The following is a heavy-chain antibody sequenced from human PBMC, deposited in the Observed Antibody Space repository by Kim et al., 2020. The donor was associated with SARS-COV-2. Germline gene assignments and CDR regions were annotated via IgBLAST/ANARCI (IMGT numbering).Heavy chain of an antibody. D-gene: IGHD5-12*01. J-gene: IGHJ4*02. CDR3: AKDGEMATIFFGFDY. Sequence: DSVKGRFTIPRDNSTTTRYMQMTSLGAEATAVYYCAKDGEMATIFFGFDYWGQGTLVTVSS. V-gene: IGHV3-33*06.